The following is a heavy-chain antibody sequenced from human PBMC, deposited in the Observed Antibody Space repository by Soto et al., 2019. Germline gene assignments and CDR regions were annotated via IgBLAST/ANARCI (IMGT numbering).Heavy chain of an antibody. V-gene: IGHV4-61*01. Sequence: SAIRSLTCAVSGGYVSGRSYYWTWIRQTPGKGLEWIGYIYYSGSTTYNPSLKSQVTISVDTSKNQFSLKLSSVTAADTAVYYCARGGGYSYGFLGYFDHCGQGTLVTVSS. J-gene: IGHJ4*01. CDR3: ARGGGYSYGFLGYFDH. D-gene: IGHD5-18*01. CDR2: IYYSGST. CDR1: GGYVSGRSYY.